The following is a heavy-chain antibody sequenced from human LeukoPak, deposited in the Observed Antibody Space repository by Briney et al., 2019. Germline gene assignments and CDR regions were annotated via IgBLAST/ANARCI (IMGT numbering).Heavy chain of an antibody. D-gene: IGHD2-2*01. V-gene: IGHV4-34*01. CDR1: GGSFSGYY. CDR3: GRRGVVPAARRQFDY. J-gene: IGHJ4*02. CDR2: INHSGST. Sequence: PSETLSLTCQVYGGSFSGYYWSWIRQPPGQGLEWIGEINHSGSTNYNPSLKSRVTISVDTSTNQFSLKLSSVTASDTAVYYFGRRGVVPAARRQFDYWGQGTLVTVSS.